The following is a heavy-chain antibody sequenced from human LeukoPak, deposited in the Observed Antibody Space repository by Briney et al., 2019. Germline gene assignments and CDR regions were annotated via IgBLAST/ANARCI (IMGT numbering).Heavy chain of an antibody. CDR1: GFTFSSYS. D-gene: IGHD2-2*02. CDR3: ARNIRVRAPSESGRDAFDI. Sequence: GGSLRLSCAASGFTFSSYSMNWVRQAPGKGLEWVSGVNWNGRSTGYADSVKGRFTISRDNAKNSLYLQMNSLRAGDTALYFCARNIRVRAPSESGRDAFDIWGQGTMVTVSS. V-gene: IGHV3-20*04. CDR2: VNWNGRST. J-gene: IGHJ3*02.